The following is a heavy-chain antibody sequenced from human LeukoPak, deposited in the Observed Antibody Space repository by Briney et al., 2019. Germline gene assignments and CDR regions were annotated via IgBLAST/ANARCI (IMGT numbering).Heavy chain of an antibody. D-gene: IGHD3-10*01. J-gene: IGHJ4*02. V-gene: IGHV4-38-2*02. CDR2: INHSGST. CDR1: GYSISSCYY. Sequence: PSETLSLTCTVSGYSISSCYYWGWIRQPPGKGLEWIGEINHSGSTNYNPSLKSRVTISVDTSKNQFSLKLSSVTAADTAVYYCARGRSLLSRYDYWGQGTLVTVSS. CDR3: ARGRSLLSRYDY.